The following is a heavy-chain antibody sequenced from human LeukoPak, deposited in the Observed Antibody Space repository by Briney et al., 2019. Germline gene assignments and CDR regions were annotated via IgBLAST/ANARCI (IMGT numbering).Heavy chain of an antibody. CDR3: AKGRGTRTYYYYGMDV. J-gene: IGHJ6*02. CDR1: GFTFDDYA. V-gene: IGHV3-9*01. Sequence: GGSLRLSCAASGFTFDDYAMHWVRQAPGKGLEWVSGISWNSGSIGYADSVKGRFTISRDNAKNSLYLQMNSLRAEDTALYYCAKGRGTRTYYYYGMDVRGQGTTVTVSS. CDR2: ISWNSGSI.